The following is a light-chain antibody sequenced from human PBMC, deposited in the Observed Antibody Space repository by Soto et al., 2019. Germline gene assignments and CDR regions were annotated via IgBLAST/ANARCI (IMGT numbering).Light chain of an antibody. V-gene: IGKV3-20*01. CDR1: QSVSSSY. Sequence: EIVVTQSPGTLSLSTGERATLSCRASQSVSSSYLAWYQQKPGQAPRLLIYGASSRATGIPDRFSGSGSGTDFTLTISDVQPEDFAVYYCQQYGSSPYTFGQGTRLEIK. J-gene: IGKJ5*01. CDR3: QQYGSSPYT. CDR2: GAS.